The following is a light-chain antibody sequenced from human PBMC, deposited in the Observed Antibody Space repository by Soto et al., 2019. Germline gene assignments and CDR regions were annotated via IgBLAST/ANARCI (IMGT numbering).Light chain of an antibody. Sequence: NFMLTQPHSVSESPGKTVTISCTRSSGSIASNYVQWYQQRPGSSPTTVIYEDNQRPSGVPDRFSGSIDSSSNSASLTISGPKTEDEADYYCQSYDSSNQGVFGRGTKLIVL. CDR2: EDN. J-gene: IGLJ3*02. CDR1: SGSIASNY. V-gene: IGLV6-57*01. CDR3: QSYDSSNQGV.